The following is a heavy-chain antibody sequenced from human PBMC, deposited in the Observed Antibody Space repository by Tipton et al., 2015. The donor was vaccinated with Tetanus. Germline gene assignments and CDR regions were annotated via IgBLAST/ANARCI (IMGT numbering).Heavy chain of an antibody. CDR1: GFIFSSYW. CDR2: IKEDGSEK. Sequence: SLRLSCAASGFIFSSYWMGWVRQAPGKGLEWVAKIKEDGSEKNYVDSVKGRFTIPRDNAKNSLYLQMNSLRAEDTAVYYCARESRSRVVGQWGQGALVTVSS. CDR3: ARESRSRVVGQ. D-gene: IGHD2-21*01. J-gene: IGHJ4*02. V-gene: IGHV3-7*01.